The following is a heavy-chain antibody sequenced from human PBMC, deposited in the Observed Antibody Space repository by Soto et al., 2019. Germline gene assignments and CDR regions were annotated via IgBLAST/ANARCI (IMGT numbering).Heavy chain of an antibody. CDR1: GFTFRTYT. CDR2: IRGFSPYT. Sequence: GGSLRLSCISSGFTFRTYTMNWVRQAPGKGLEWVSGIRGFSPYTFYAESVKGRFTISRDNAKNSLYLQMNSLRAEDTAVYYCARDGVVPAADDAFDIWGQGTMVTVSS. D-gene: IGHD2-2*01. V-gene: IGHV3-21*01. J-gene: IGHJ3*02. CDR3: ARDGVVPAADDAFDI.